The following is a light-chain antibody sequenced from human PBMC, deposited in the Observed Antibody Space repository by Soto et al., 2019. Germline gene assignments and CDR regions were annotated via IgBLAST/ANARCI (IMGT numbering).Light chain of an antibody. CDR1: SSDVGGYKY. V-gene: IGLV2-11*01. CDR2: DVI. Sequence: QSVLTQPRSVSVSPGQSVTISCAGTSSDVGGYKYVSWYQQHPGKAPKLMIYDVIKRPSGVPDRFSGSKSGNTASLTISGLHAEDEADYYCSSYAGRXTYICGTGTKV. CDR3: SSYAGRXTYI. J-gene: IGLJ1*01.